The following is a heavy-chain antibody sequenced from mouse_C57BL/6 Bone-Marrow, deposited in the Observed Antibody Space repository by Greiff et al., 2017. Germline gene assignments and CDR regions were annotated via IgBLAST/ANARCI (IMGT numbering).Heavy chain of an antibody. CDR3: ATHRAWFAY. Sequence: QVQLKQPGAELVKPGASVKMSCKASGYPFTSYWITWVKQRPGQGLEWIGDIYPGSGSTNYNEKFKSKATLTVDNSSSTAYMQLSSLTSEDSGFYYSATHRAWFAYWGQGTLVTVSA. V-gene: IGHV1-55*01. CDR2: IYPGSGST. D-gene: IGHD3-1*01. CDR1: GYPFTSYW. J-gene: IGHJ3*01.